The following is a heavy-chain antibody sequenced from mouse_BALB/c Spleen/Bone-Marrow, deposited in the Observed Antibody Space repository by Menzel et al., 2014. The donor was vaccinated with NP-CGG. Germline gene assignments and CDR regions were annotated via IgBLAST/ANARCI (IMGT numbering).Heavy chain of an antibody. CDR1: GYTFTNYW. J-gene: IGHJ4*01. V-gene: IGHV1-69*02. Sequence: VHVKQSGAELVKPGASVKLSCKASGYTFTNYWMHWVKQRPGQGLEWIGEINPSDSYSNYNQNFKGKATLTVDKSSSTAYMQLTSLTSEDSAVYYCARGVVYYYAMDYWGQGTSVTVSS. CDR3: ARGVVYYYAMDY. CDR2: INPSDSYS.